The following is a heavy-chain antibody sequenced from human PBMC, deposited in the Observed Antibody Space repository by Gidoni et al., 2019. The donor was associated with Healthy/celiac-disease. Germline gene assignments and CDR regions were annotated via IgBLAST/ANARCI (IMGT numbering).Heavy chain of an antibody. J-gene: IGHJ4*02. CDR1: GFTFSSDA. CDR2: IRGSGGST. CDR3: AKDGGGGSGWTDY. D-gene: IGHD6-19*01. Sequence: EVQLLESGGGLVQPGGSLRLSCAASGFTFSSDAMSWVRQAPGKGLEWVSAIRGSGGSTYYADSVKGRFTISRDNAKNTLYLQMNSLRAEDTAVYYCAKDGGGGSGWTDYWGQGTLVTVSS. V-gene: IGHV3-23*01.